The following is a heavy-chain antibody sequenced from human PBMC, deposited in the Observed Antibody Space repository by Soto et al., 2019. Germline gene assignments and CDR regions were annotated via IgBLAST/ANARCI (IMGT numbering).Heavy chain of an antibody. J-gene: IGHJ6*02. CDR1: GYTFASYY. D-gene: IGHD6-13*01. V-gene: IGHV1-46*01. CDR2: INPSGGST. Sequence: EASVKVSCKASGYTFASYYMHWVRQAPGQGLEWMGIINPSGGSTSYAQKFQGRVTMTRDTSTSTVYMELSSLRSEDTAVYYCARVGCSSSCLRYYYYGMDVWGQGTTVTVSS. CDR3: ARVGCSSSCLRYYYYGMDV.